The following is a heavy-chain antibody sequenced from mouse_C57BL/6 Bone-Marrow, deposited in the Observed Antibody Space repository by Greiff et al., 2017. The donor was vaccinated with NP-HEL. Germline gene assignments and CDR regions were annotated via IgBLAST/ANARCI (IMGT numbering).Heavy chain of an antibody. V-gene: IGHV1-58*01. Sequence: EVKLVESGAELVRPGSSVKMSCKTSGYTFTSYGINWVKQRPGQGLEWIGYIYNGNGYTEYNEKFKGKATLTSDTSSSTAYMQLSSLTSEDSAIYFCARSDYEDWYFDVWGTGTTVTVSS. CDR1: GYTFTSYG. J-gene: IGHJ1*03. D-gene: IGHD2-4*01. CDR2: IYNGNGYT. CDR3: ARSDYEDWYFDV.